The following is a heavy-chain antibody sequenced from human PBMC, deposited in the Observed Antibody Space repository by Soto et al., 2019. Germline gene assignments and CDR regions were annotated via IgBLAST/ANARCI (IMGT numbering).Heavy chain of an antibody. Sequence: SVKVSCKASGGTFSTFGISWVRQAPGQGLEWMGGIIPFFGTAKYSQKFEDGISITADESTNTVYMDLRSLTSEDTAIYYCARSAPMDAGDKYYYDFWGQGALVTVSS. V-gene: IGHV1-69*13. CDR1: GGTFSTFG. CDR2: IIPFFGTA. D-gene: IGHD3-16*01. J-gene: IGHJ4*02. CDR3: ARSAPMDAGDKYYYDF.